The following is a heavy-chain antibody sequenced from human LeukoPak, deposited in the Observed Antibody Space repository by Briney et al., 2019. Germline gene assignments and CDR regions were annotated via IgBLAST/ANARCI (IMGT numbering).Heavy chain of an antibody. D-gene: IGHD4/OR15-4a*01. V-gene: IGHV3-23*01. CDR1: GFTFSSYW. CDR3: ANEEVPNDY. CDR2: ISISGDVT. Sequence: GGSLRLSCTASGFTFSSYWMSWVRRAPGKGLEWVSGISISGDVTYYADSVQGRFIISRDNSKNTVYLQMDSLRVDDTAVYYCANEEVPNDYWGQGTLVTVSS. J-gene: IGHJ4*02.